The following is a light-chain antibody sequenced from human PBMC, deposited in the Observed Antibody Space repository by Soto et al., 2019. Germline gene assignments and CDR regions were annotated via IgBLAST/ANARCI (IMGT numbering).Light chain of an antibody. CDR3: QQSHSTPPT. J-gene: IGKJ1*01. CDR2: AAS. V-gene: IGKV1-39*01. CDR1: QSISSY. Sequence: DIQITQSPSSLSASVGDRVTITCRASQSISSYLNWYQQKPGKAPKLLIYAASSLQSGVPSRFSGSGSGTDFTLTISSLQPEDFATYYCQQSHSTPPTFGQGTKVDIK.